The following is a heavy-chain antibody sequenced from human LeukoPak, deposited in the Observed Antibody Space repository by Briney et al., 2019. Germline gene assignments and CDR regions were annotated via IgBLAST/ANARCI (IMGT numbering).Heavy chain of an antibody. CDR2: IIPILGIA. D-gene: IGHD3-3*01. J-gene: IGHJ4*02. CDR1: GGTFSSYA. Sequence: ASVKVSCKASGGTFSSYAISWVRQAPGQGLEWMGRIIPILGIANYAQKFQGRVTITADKSTSTAYMELSSLRSGDTAAYYCASRHYDFWSGYYSSGDYWGQGTLVTVSS. V-gene: IGHV1-69*04. CDR3: ASRHYDFWSGYYSSGDY.